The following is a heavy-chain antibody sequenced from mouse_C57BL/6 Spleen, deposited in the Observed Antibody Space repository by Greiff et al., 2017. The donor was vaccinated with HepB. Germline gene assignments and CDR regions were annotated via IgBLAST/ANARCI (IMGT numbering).Heavy chain of an antibody. J-gene: IGHJ4*01. D-gene: IGHD2-2*01. CDR3: TRDRGYDANAMDY. CDR2: ISSGGDYI. CDR1: GFTFSSYA. V-gene: IGHV5-9-1*02. Sequence: LVESGEGLVKPGGSLKLSCAASGFTFSSYAMSWVRQTPEKRLEWVAYISSGGDYIYYADTVKGRFTISRDNARNTLYLQMSSLKSEDTAMYYCTRDRGYDANAMDYWGQGTSVTVSS.